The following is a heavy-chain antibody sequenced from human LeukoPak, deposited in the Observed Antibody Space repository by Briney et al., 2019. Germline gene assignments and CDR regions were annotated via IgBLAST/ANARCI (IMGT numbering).Heavy chain of an antibody. V-gene: IGHV4-59*08. J-gene: IGHJ4*02. Sequence: SETLSLTCTVSDDSITMYYWTWIRQPPGKGLEWIGYVDHTGSTRFNPSLNGRVSISRDTSKNQFSLKLRSVTAADTAVYYCARATMVRGVIMSYFDYWGQGTLVTVSS. CDR1: DDSITMYY. CDR2: VDHTGST. CDR3: ARATMVRGVIMSYFDY. D-gene: IGHD3-10*01.